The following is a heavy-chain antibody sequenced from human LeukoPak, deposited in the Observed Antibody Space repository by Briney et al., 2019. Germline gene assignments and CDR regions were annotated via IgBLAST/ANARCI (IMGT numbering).Heavy chain of an antibody. CDR1: GGSTSSSNYY. CDR3: ARNGYFYSSGWYY. CDR2: INHSGST. Sequence: KPSETLSLTCTVSGGSTSSSNYYWGWIRQPPGKGLEWIGEINHSGSTNYNPSLKSRVTISVDTSKNQFSLKLSSVTAADTAVYYCARNGYFYSSGWYYWGQGTLVTVSS. D-gene: IGHD6-19*01. V-gene: IGHV4-39*07. J-gene: IGHJ4*02.